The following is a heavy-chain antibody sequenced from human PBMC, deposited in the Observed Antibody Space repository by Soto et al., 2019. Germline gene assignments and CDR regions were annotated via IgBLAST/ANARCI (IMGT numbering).Heavy chain of an antibody. CDR3: ARLYRSYYYYYMDV. CDR1: GGSISSYY. V-gene: IGHV4-59*01. D-gene: IGHD2-2*02. CDR2: IYYSGST. Sequence: LSLTCTVSGGSISSYYWSWIRQPPGKGLEWIGYIYYSGSTNYNPSLKSRVTISVDTSKNQFSLKLSSVTAADTAVYYCARLYRSYYYYYMDVWGKGTTVTVSS. J-gene: IGHJ6*03.